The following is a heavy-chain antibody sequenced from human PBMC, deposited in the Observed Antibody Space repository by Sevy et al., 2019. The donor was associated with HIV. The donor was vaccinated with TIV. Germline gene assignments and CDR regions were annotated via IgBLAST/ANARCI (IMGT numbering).Heavy chain of an antibody. V-gene: IGHV1-18*01. CDR1: GYTFINYH. Sequence: ASVKVSCKASGYTFINYHLTWIRQAPGQGLEWMGWITANNGNTNYAQRLQGRVTMTAETSTSTAYMELRSLTAADTAVYYCARAPSGSQGPGQYFHHWGQGTLVTVSS. D-gene: IGHD1-26*01. CDR3: ARAPSGSQGPGQYFHH. CDR2: ITANNGNT. J-gene: IGHJ1*01.